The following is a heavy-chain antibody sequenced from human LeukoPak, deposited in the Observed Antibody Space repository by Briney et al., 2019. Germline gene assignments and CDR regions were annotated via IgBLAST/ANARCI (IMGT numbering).Heavy chain of an antibody. Sequence: GGSLRLSCEASGFIFSNSVMHWVRQAPGKGLEWVALISYEGSSKKFADSVKGRFTISRDNSKNSLYLQMNSLRAEDTALYYCAKGEGSGIHYYSMDVWGQGTTVTVSS. CDR2: ISYEGSSK. V-gene: IGHV3-30-3*01. CDR3: AKGEGSGIHYYSMDV. D-gene: IGHD3-10*01. CDR1: GFIFSNSV. J-gene: IGHJ6*02.